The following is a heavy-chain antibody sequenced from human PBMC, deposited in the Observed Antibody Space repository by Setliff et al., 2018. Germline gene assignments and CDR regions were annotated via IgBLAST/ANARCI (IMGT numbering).Heavy chain of an antibody. CDR1: GGTFRSYG. V-gene: IGHV1-69*05. J-gene: IGHJ6*03. CDR3: AREGVDTRSSTDYRYYMDV. D-gene: IGHD5-18*01. CDR2: TIPSFGST. Sequence: GPSVKVSCKASGGTFRSYGISWVRQAPGQGLEWMGWTIPSFGSTNYAQKFQDRVTIITDESTSTAYMELSSLRTEDTAVYYCAREGVDTRSSTDYRYYMDVWGKGTTVTVSS.